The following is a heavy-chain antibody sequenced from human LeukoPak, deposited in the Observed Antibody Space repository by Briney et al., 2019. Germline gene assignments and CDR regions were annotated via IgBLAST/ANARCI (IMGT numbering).Heavy chain of an antibody. V-gene: IGHV3-21*01. CDR2: ISSSGSYI. Sequence: GGSLRLSCAASGFTFSSYSMNWVRQAPGKGLEWVSSISSSGSYIYYADSVKGRFTISRDNAKNSLYLQMNSLRAEDTAVYYCARGRGYSGYDSFDYWGQGTLVTVSS. CDR1: GFTFSSYS. CDR3: ARGRGYSGYDSFDY. D-gene: IGHD5-12*01. J-gene: IGHJ4*02.